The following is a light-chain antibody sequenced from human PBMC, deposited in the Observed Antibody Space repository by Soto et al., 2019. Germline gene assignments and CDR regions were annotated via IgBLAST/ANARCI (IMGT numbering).Light chain of an antibody. V-gene: IGLV2-23*01. J-gene: IGLJ1*01. CDR1: SSDVGSYKL. CDR3: CSYAGSSTFYV. Sequence: QSVLTQPASGSGSRGQSITISCTGTSSDVGSYKLVSWYQQHPGKAPKLMIYEGSKRPSGVSNRFSGSKSGNTASLTISGLQAEDEADYYCCSYAGSSTFYVFGTGTKVTVL. CDR2: EGS.